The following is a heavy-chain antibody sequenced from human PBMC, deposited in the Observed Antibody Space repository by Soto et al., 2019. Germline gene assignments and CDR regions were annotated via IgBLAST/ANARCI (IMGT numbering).Heavy chain of an antibody. V-gene: IGHV4-30-2*01. J-gene: IGHJ4*02. CDR1: GGSISSGGYS. Sequence: PSETLSLTCAVSGGSISSGGYSWSWIRQPPGKGLEWIGYIYHSGSTYYNPSLKSRVTISVDRSKNQFSLKLSSVTAADTAVYYCARVVIIRYYFGYWGQGTLVTVSS. CDR2: IYHSGST. D-gene: IGHD3-3*01. CDR3: ARVVIIRYYFGY.